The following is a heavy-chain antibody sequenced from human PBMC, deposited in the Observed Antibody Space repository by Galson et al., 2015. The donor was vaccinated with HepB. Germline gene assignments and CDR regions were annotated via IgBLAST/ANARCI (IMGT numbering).Heavy chain of an antibody. D-gene: IGHD3-22*01. CDR2: INGDGSDI. V-gene: IGHV3-74*01. CDR3: ARNALHDRSGSFSGLDA. J-gene: IGHJ6*02. Sequence: SLRLSCAASEFPLRFYGMHWVRQAPGKGLVWVSHINGDGSDIHYADSVKGRFTISRDNGKSTVHLQMNSLRAEDAAVYYCARNALHDRSGSFSGLDAWGQGTTVIVSS. CDR1: EFPLRFYG.